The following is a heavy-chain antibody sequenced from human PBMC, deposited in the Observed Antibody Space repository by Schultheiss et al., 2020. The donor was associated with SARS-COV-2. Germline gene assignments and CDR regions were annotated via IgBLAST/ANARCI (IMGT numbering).Heavy chain of an antibody. D-gene: IGHD3/OR15-3a*01. CDR1: GYTFTVYH. V-gene: IGHV1-2*06. CDR2: INPNSGGT. CDR3: AREGGLRSIDY. J-gene: IGHJ4*02. Sequence: GSLKISCKASGYTFTVYHIHWVRQAPGQGLEWMGRINPNSGGTNYAQKFQGRVTMTRDTSISTAYMELSRLRSDDTAVYYCAREGGLRSIDYWGQGTLVTVSS.